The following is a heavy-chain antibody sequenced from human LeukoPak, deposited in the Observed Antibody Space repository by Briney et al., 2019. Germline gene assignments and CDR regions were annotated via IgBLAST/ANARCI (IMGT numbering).Heavy chain of an antibody. J-gene: IGHJ4*02. CDR2: ISSSSSYI. CDR1: GFTFSSYS. CDR3: ARERDGYSNFDY. Sequence: GGSLRLSCAASGFTFSSYSMNWVRQAPGKGLGWVSSISSSSSYIYYADSVKGRFTISRDNAKNSLYLQMNSLRAEDTAVYYCARERDGYSNFDYRGQGTLVTVSS. V-gene: IGHV3-21*01. D-gene: IGHD2-15*01.